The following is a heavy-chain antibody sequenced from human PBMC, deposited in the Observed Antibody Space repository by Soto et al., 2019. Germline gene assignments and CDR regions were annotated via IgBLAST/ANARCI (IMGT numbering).Heavy chain of an antibody. V-gene: IGHV3-23*01. D-gene: IGHD2-21*01. CDR1: GFTFSSYA. J-gene: IGHJ4*02. Sequence: GGSLRLSCAASGFTFSSYAMSWVRQAPGKGLEWVSSISGSGGTTYYADSVKGRFTMSRDNSKNTLYLQMNSLTAEDTAVYYCAKDFFFCISTPCYRSFDSWAQGPLVTVPS. CDR2: ISGSGGTT. CDR3: AKDFFFCISTPCYRSFDS.